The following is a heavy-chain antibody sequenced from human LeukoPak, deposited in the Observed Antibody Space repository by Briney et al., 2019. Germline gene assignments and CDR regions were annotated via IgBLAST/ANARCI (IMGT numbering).Heavy chain of an antibody. V-gene: IGHV3-7*01. J-gene: IGHJ4*02. CDR3: ASSDYSSSSLDY. D-gene: IGHD6-6*01. CDR1: GGSIPTIYW. Sequence: ETLSLTCTVSGGSIPTIYWGWIRQAPGKGLEWVANIKQDGSEKYYVDSVKGRFTISRDNAKNSLYLQMNSLRAEDTAVYYCASSDYSSSSLDYWGQGTLVTVSS. CDR2: IKQDGSEK.